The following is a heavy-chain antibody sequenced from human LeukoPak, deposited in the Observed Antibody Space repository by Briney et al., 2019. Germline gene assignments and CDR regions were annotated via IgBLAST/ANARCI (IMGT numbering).Heavy chain of an antibody. J-gene: IGHJ4*02. D-gene: IGHD6-13*01. Sequence: GGSLRLSCAASGFTFSSYSMNWVRQAPGKGLEWVSSISSSSSYIYYADSVKGRFTISRENAKNSLYLQMNSLRAGDTAVYYCARVAPAGKGFDYWGQGTLVTVSA. CDR3: ARVAPAGKGFDY. CDR2: ISSSSSYI. V-gene: IGHV3-21*01. CDR1: GFTFSSYS.